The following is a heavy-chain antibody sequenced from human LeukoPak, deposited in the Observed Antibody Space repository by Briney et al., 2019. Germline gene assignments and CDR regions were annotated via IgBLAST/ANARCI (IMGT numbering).Heavy chain of an antibody. Sequence: GGSLRLSCAASGFTFSSYSMNWVRQAPGKGLEWVSSISSSSYIYYADSVKGRFTISRDNAKNSLYLQMNSLRAEDTAVYYCARDSWGSPWLASDFYYYYYYMDVWGKGTTVTVSS. CDR3: ARDSWGSPWLASDFYYYYYYMDV. J-gene: IGHJ6*03. V-gene: IGHV3-21*01. CDR1: GFTFSSYS. CDR2: ISSSSYI. D-gene: IGHD6-19*01.